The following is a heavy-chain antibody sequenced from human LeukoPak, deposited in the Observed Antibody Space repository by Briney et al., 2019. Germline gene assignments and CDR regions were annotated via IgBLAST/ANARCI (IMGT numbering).Heavy chain of an antibody. CDR1: GGSISSYY. V-gene: IGHV4-59*01. CDR2: IYYSGST. Sequence: SETLSLTCTVSGGSISSYYWSCIRQPPGKGLEWIGYIYYSGSTNYNPSLKSRVTISVDTSKNQFSLKLSSVTAADTAVYYCARVGERGTHYGDLYYFDYWGPGTLVTVSS. D-gene: IGHD4-17*01. J-gene: IGHJ4*02. CDR3: ARVGERGTHYGDLYYFDY.